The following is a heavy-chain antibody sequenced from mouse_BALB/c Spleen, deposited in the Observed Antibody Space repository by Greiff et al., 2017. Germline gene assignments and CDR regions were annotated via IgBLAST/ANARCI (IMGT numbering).Heavy chain of an antibody. CDR3: ARLGYWGTFDY. J-gene: IGHJ2*01. CDR2: INPSSGYT. Sequence: QVQLQQSGAELARPGASVKMSCKASGYTFTSYTMHWVKQRPGQGLEWIGYINPSSGYTNYNQKFKDMATLTADKSSSTAYMQLSSLTSEDSAVYYCARLGYWGTFDYWGQGTTLTVSS. D-gene: IGHD4-1*01. V-gene: IGHV1-4*01. CDR1: GYTFTSYT.